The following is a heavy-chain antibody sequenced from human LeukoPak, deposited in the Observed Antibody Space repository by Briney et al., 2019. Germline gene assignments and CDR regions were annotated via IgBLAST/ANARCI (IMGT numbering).Heavy chain of an antibody. CDR1: RYDINSVYY. CDR2: IYHSGST. D-gene: IGHD3-10*01. J-gene: IGHJ4*02. CDR3: ARAGGYYGSGSFLDY. V-gene: IGHV4-38-2*02. Sequence: SETLSLTCTVSRYDINSVYYWGWIRQPPGKGLEGFGSIYHSGSTYYNASLKSRVTISMDTSRNKFSPNLNSVTAADTAVYYCARAGGYYGSGSFLDYWGQGLLVTVSS.